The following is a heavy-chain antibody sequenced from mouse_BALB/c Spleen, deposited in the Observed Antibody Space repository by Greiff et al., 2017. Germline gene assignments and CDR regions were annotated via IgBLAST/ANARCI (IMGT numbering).Heavy chain of an antibody. D-gene: IGHD1-2*01. CDR1: GYTFTSYW. V-gene: IGHV1S81*02. J-gene: IGHJ2*01. CDR3: ANLRLSYYFDY. CDR2: INPSNGRT. Sequence: QVQLQQSGAELVKPGASVKLSCKASGYTFTSYWMHWVKQRPGQGLEWIGEINPSNGRTNYNEKFKSKATLTVDKSSSTAYMQLSSLTSEDSAVYYCANLRLSYYFDYWGQGTTLTVSS.